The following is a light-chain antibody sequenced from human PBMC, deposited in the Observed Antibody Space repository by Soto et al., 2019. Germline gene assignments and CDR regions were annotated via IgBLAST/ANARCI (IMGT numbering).Light chain of an antibody. CDR2: GAS. J-gene: IGKJ3*01. Sequence: EIVMTQSPATLSVSPGERATLSCRASQSVSSNLAWYQQKPGQAPRLLIYGASTRATGIPARFSGSGSGTEFTLTISSLQSEDFAVYFCQQYDNWPPVTFGPGTKVDIK. CDR1: QSVSSN. V-gene: IGKV3-15*01. CDR3: QQYDNWPPVT.